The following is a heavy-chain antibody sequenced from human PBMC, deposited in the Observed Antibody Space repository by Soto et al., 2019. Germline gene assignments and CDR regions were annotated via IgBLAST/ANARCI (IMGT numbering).Heavy chain of an antibody. CDR3: TRDAKYHDILSGHFVNDH. CDR2: ISTDNGDT. J-gene: IGHJ4*02. Sequence: QVQLVQSGAEVKKPGASVKVSCKASGYTFPNFGISWVRQAPGQGLEWLGWISTDNGDTKYAQKIQARVTLTTDTATTTVYMELTSLRPDDTAVYYCTRDAKYHDILSGHFVNDHWGQGTLVTVSS. D-gene: IGHD3-9*01. V-gene: IGHV1-18*04. CDR1: GYTFPNFG.